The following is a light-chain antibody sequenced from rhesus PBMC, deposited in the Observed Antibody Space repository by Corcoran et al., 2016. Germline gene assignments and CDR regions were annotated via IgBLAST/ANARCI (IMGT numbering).Light chain of an antibody. V-gene: IGKV3-24*04. CDR3: RQSSNWPRT. Sequence: EIVMTQSPATLALSPGESATLSCRASQRVSSFLAWYQQKPGQAPRLLIYGASSRATGGPDRFNGSGDGTDFTLTIRSLDPEDVGLYFCRQSSNWPRTFGRGTKVEIK. CDR2: GAS. CDR1: QRVSSF. J-gene: IGKJ1*01.